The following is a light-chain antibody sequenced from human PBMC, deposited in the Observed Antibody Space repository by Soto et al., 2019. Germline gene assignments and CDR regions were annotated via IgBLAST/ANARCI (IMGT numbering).Light chain of an antibody. CDR3: QQYNNYPRT. CDR2: DAS. Sequence: DIQMTQSPTTLSASIGDRVTITCRTSKSIRTCLAWYQHKPGKAPKFLIYDASTLESGVPSRFSGSGSGTEFTLTISSLQPDDFATYYCQQYNNYPRTFGQGTKVEIK. CDR1: KSIRTC. J-gene: IGKJ1*01. V-gene: IGKV1-5*01.